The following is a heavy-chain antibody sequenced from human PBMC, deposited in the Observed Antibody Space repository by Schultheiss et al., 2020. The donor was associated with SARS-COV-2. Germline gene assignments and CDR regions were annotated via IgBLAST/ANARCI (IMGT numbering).Heavy chain of an antibody. CDR3: ARDRGYNWNDVFAFDI. D-gene: IGHD1-1*01. CDR1: GFTFSSYA. J-gene: IGHJ3*02. CDR2: ISSNGGST. Sequence: GESLKISCAASGFTFSSYAMHWVRQAPGKGLEYVSAISSNGGSTYYANSVKGRFTISRDNSKNTLYLQMGSLRAEDMAVYYCARDRGYNWNDVFAFDIWGQGTMVTVSS. V-gene: IGHV3-64*01.